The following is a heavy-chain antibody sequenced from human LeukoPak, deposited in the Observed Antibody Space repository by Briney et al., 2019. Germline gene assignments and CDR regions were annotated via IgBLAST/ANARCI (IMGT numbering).Heavy chain of an antibody. J-gene: IGHJ4*02. Sequence: ASVKVSCKASGYTFTGYYMHWVRQATGQGLEWMGWMNPNSGNAGYAQKFQGRVTMTRNTSISTAYMELSSLRSEDTAVYYCAVITMVRGVIRIDYWGQGTLVTVSS. D-gene: IGHD3-10*01. V-gene: IGHV1-8*02. CDR1: GYTFTGYY. CDR2: MNPNSGNA. CDR3: AVITMVRGVIRIDY.